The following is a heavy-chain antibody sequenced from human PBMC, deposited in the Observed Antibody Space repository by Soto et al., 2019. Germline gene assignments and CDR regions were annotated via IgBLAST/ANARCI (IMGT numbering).Heavy chain of an antibody. J-gene: IGHJ4*02. CDR3: ARREVTYYYGSGSYYFDY. Sequence: EVQLVQSGAEVKKPGESLKISCKGSGYSFTSYWIGWVRQIPGKGLEWMGIIYPGDSDTRYSPSFQGQVTISADKSISTAYLQWSSLKASDTAMYYCARREVTYYYGSGSYYFDYWGQGTLVTVSS. D-gene: IGHD3-10*01. CDR2: IYPGDSDT. V-gene: IGHV5-51*03. CDR1: GYSFTSYW.